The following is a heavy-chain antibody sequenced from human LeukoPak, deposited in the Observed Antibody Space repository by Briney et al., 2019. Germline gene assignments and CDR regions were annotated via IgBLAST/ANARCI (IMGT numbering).Heavy chain of an antibody. V-gene: IGHV4-59*08. D-gene: IGHD3-10*01. CDR2: IYYSGST. Sequence: LETLSLTCTVSGGSISSYYWSWIRQPPGKGLEWIGYIYYSGSTNYNPSLKSRVTVSVDTSKNQFSLKLSSVTAADTAVYYCARSPDVLLWFVESLNWFDPWGQGTLVTVSS. CDR1: GGSISSYY. CDR3: ARSPDVLLWFVESLNWFDP. J-gene: IGHJ5*02.